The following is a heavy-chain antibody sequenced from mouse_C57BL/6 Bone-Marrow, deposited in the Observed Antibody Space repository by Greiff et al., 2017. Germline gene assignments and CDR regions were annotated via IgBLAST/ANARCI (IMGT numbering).Heavy chain of an antibody. CDR3: TRGATVVDRYAMDY. J-gene: IGHJ4*01. CDR1: GYTFSDSW. V-gene: IGHV6-6*01. CDR2: IRNKANNHAT. D-gene: IGHD1-1*01. Sequence: EVKLVESGGGLVQPGASMKLSCAASGYTFSDSWMDWVRQSPEQGLEWVAEIRNKANNHATYYAESVKGRFTISRDDSKSSVYLQMNSLRAEDTGIDYCTRGATVVDRYAMDYWGQGTSVTVSS.